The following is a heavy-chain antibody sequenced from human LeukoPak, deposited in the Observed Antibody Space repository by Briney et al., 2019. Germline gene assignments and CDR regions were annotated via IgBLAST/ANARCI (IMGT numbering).Heavy chain of an antibody. D-gene: IGHD3-10*01. CDR2: IYYSGST. V-gene: IGHV4-59*01. CDR1: GGSISSYY. J-gene: IGHJ6*02. CDR3: ARALLWFGEYYYGMDV. Sequence: SGTLSLTCTVSGGSISSYYWSWIRQPPGKGLEWIGYIYYSGSTNYNPSLKSRVTISVDTSKNQFSLKLSSVTAADTAVYYCARALLWFGEYYYGMDVWGQGTTVTVSS.